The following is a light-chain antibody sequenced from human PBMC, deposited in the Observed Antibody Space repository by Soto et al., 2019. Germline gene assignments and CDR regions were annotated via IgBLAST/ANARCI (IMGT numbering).Light chain of an antibody. CDR3: QQYNSYSRT. Sequence: DIKMTQSPSTLSASVGDRVTITCRASQSISSWLAWYQQKPGKATKLLLYKASSLESGVPSRFSGSGSGTEFTLTISSLQPDDVATYYCQQYNSYSRTFGQGTKVDIK. CDR1: QSISSW. J-gene: IGKJ1*01. CDR2: KAS. V-gene: IGKV1-5*03.